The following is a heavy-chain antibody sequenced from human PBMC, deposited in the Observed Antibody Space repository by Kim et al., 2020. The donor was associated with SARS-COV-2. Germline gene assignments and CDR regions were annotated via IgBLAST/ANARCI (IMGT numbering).Heavy chain of an antibody. Sequence: GESLKISCKGSGSSFSGYWIGWVRQMPGKGLEWMGLIYPGDSDIRYSPSFQGQITISADKSLNTAYLQWRSLKASDTAIYYCARRVAAAGSSFSWFDPWGQGTLVTVSS. J-gene: IGHJ5*02. CDR3: ARRVAAAGSSFSWFDP. D-gene: IGHD6-13*01. CDR2: IYPGDSDI. CDR1: GSSFSGYW. V-gene: IGHV5-51*01.